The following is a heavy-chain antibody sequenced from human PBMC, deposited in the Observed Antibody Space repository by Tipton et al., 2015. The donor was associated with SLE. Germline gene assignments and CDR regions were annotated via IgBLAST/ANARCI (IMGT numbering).Heavy chain of an antibody. CDR3: ARHEWLVGATKENYFDY. J-gene: IGHJ4*02. V-gene: IGHV4-31*03. CDR2: IYDSKST. CDR1: GGSITTVGYY. Sequence: TLSLTCTVSGGSITTVGYYWSWNRQHPGKGLEWIGYIYDSKSTYYNQSLKSRLTMSADTSKNQISLKLSSVTAADTAVYYCARHEWLVGATKENYFDYWGQPTLVTVSS. D-gene: IGHD1-26*01.